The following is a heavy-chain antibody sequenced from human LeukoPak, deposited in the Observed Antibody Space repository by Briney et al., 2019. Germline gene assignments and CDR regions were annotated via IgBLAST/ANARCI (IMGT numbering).Heavy chain of an antibody. J-gene: IGHJ4*02. Sequence: GGSLRLSCAASGFTFTNNFMSWVRQAPGKGLEWVSSISSSSDDIYYADSVRGRFTISRDNAKNSLYLQMHSLRAEDTAVYYCARVLLRNYDILTGPFDYWGQGTLVTVSS. CDR1: GFTFTNNF. CDR3: ARVLLRNYDILTGPFDY. V-gene: IGHV3-21*01. CDR2: ISSSSDDI. D-gene: IGHD3-9*01.